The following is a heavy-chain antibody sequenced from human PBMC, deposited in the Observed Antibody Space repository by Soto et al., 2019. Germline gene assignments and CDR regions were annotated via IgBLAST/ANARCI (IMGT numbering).Heavy chain of an antibody. J-gene: IGHJ4*02. CDR1: GFTVSSNY. Sequence: EVQLVETGGGLIQPGGSLRLSCAASGFTVSSNYMSWVRQAPGKGLEWVSVIYSGGSTYYADSVKGRFTNSRDNSKNTLYLQMNSLRAEDTAVYYWARRSGSYYSGHDSWGQGTLVTVSS. D-gene: IGHD1-26*01. V-gene: IGHV3-53*02. CDR3: ARRSGSYYSGHDS. CDR2: IYSGGST.